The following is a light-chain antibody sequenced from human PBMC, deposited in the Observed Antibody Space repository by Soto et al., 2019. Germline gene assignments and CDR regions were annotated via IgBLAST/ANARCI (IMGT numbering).Light chain of an antibody. J-gene: IGLJ3*02. CDR1: RSNIGSNT. CDR3: AAWDDSLNGPV. V-gene: IGLV1-44*01. CDR2: ANN. Sequence: QSVLIQSPSASGTPGQRATISCSGSRSNIGSNTVNWYQQVPGTAPRLLIYANNQRPSGVPDRFSGSKSGTSASLAISGLQSEDEADYYCAAWDDSLNGPVFGGGTKVTVL.